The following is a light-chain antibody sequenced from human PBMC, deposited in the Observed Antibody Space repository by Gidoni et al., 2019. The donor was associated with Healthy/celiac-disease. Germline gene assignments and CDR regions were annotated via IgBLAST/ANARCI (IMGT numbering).Light chain of an antibody. CDR3: QQYGSSPQT. Sequence: EIVLTQSPGTLSLSPGERATLSCRASKSVSSSYLAWYQQKPGQAPRLLIYGASSRATGIPDRFSGSGSGTDFTLTISRLEPEDVAVYYCQQYGSSPQTFGGGTKVEIK. J-gene: IGKJ4*01. CDR2: GAS. V-gene: IGKV3-20*01. CDR1: KSVSSSY.